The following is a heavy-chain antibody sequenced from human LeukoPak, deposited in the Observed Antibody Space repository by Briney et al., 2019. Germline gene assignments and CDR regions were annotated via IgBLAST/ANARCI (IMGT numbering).Heavy chain of an antibody. V-gene: IGHV3-48*02. Sequence: GGSLRLSCAASGFTFRSVSMNWVRQAPGKGLEGISYITSTSGSTYYADSVKGRFTISRDNAKNSLYLQMDGLRDEDTAVYYCARVIGSYGDSAYWGQGTLVTVSS. J-gene: IGHJ4*02. D-gene: IGHD4-17*01. CDR2: ITSTSGST. CDR3: ARVIGSYGDSAY. CDR1: GFTFRSVS.